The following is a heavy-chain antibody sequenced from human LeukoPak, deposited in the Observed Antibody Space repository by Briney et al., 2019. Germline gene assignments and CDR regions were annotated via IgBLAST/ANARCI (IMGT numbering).Heavy chain of an antibody. CDR1: GYTFTSYA. CDR2: INAGNGNT. CDR3: ARGGGAKYCSSTSCPDY. V-gene: IGHV1-3*01. D-gene: IGHD2-2*01. J-gene: IGHJ4*02. Sequence: ASVKVSCKASGYTFTSYAMHWVRQAPGQRLEWMGWINAGNGNTKYSQKFQGRVTITRDTSASTAYMELSRLRSDDTAVYYCARGGGAKYCSSTSCPDYWGQGTLVTVSS.